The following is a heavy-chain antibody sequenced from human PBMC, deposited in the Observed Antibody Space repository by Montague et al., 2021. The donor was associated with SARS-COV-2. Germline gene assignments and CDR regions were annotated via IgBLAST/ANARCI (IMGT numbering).Heavy chain of an antibody. D-gene: IGHD3-22*01. CDR1: GFTFSRFA. V-gene: IGHV3-21*01. J-gene: IGHJ3*01. Sequence: SLRLSCAASGFTFSRFAMHWVRQAPGKGLEWVSSITNNSSDIFYTDSVKGRFTIPRDNAKNSLYLQMNSLRAEDTAVYYCARDRVIADYEYGFDLWGQGTTLTVSS. CDR2: ITNNSSDI. CDR3: ARDRVIADYEYGFDL.